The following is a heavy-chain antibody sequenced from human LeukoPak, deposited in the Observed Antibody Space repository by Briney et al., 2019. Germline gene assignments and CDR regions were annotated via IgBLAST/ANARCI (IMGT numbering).Heavy chain of an antibody. CDR3: ARWGMLEYTSSAGQFDS. V-gene: IGHV3-23*01. Sequence: PGGSLRLSCAASGITFSDYAMNWVRQAPGKGLEWVSAISGSSGSTYYADSVKGRFTISRDNSKNTLYLHMNSLRAEDTAVYYFARWGMLEYTSSAGQFDSWGQGTLVTVSS. CDR1: GITFSDYA. CDR2: ISGSSGST. J-gene: IGHJ4*02. D-gene: IGHD6-6*01.